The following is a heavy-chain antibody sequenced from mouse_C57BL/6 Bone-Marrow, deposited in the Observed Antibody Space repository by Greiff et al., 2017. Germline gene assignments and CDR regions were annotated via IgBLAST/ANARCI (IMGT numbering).Heavy chain of an antibody. CDR3: TTKGYDGGWYFDV. Sequence: EVKLQQSGAELVRPGASVKLSCTASGFNIKDDYMHWVKQRPEQGLEWIGWIDPENGDTESASKFQGKATITADTSSNTAYLQLSSLTSEDTAVYYCTTKGYDGGWYFDVWGTGTTVTVSS. D-gene: IGHD2-2*01. CDR2: IDPENGDT. V-gene: IGHV14-4*01. J-gene: IGHJ1*03. CDR1: GFNIKDDY.